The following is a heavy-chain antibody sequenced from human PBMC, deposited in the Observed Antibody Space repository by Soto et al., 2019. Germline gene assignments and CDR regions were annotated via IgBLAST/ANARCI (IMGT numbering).Heavy chain of an antibody. CDR2: ISWDGSST. CDR3: TIGPRPTAYGDYYFDY. J-gene: IGHJ4*02. CDR1: GFSFDDYT. D-gene: IGHD3-10*01. V-gene: IGHV3-43*01. Sequence: PGGSLRLSCAASGFSFDDYTMHWVRQAPGKGLEWVSLISWDGSSTYYADYVKGRFTISRDNSKNSLYLQMTRLRTEDTDLYYCTIGPRPTAYGDYYFDYWGQGTLVTVSS.